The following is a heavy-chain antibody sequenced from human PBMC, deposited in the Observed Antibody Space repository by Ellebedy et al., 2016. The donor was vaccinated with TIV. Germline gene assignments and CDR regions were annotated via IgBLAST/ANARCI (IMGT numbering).Heavy chain of an antibody. D-gene: IGHD2-8*01. CDR3: TTQGV. V-gene: IGHV3-15*01. CDR1: GFNFESHG. J-gene: IGHJ4*02. CDR2: IKSKSDGGTT. Sequence: GESLKISXAGSGFNFESHGMHWVRQTPGKGLEWVGRIKSKSDGGTTDYAAPVKDRFTISRDDSKNTVYLQLNSLKPEDTAVYYCTTQGVWGQGTLVTVSS.